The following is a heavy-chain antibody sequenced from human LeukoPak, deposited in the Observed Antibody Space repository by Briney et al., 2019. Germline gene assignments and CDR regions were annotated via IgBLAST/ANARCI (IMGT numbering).Heavy chain of an antibody. CDR3: ALNAWDEEGGLPKGFDFWSGYYTNYFDY. J-gene: IGHJ4*02. CDR2: IYYSGST. V-gene: IGHV4-39*01. D-gene: IGHD3-3*01. Sequence: SETLSLTCTVSGGSISSSRYYWGWIRQPPGKGLEWIGSIYYSGSTYYNPSLKSRVTISVDTSKNQFSLALGSVTAADTAVYYCALNAWDEEGGLPKGFDFWSGYYTNYFDYWGQGTLVTVSS. CDR1: GGSISSSRYY.